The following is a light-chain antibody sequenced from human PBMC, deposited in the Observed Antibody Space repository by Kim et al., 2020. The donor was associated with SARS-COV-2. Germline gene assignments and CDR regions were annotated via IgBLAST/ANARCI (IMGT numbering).Light chain of an antibody. Sequence: QSALTQPRSVSGSPGQSVTISCTGTSSDVGGYNYVSWYQQHPGKASKLMIYDVSKRPSGVPDRFSGSKSGNTASLTISGLQAEDEADYYCCSYAGSSWVFGGGTQLTVL. CDR2: DVS. V-gene: IGLV2-11*01. CDR1: SSDVGGYNY. J-gene: IGLJ3*02. CDR3: CSYAGSSWV.